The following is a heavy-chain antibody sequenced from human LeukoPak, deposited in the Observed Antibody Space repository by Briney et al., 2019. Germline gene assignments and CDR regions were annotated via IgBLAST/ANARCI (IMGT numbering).Heavy chain of an antibody. CDR2: ISSSSSYI. J-gene: IGHJ5*02. Sequence: PGGSLRLSCAASGFTFSSYSMNWVRQAPGKGLEWVSSISSSSSYIYYADSVKGRFTISRDNAKNSLYLQMNSLRAEDTAVYYCASSDYYDSSGYYSGHRFDPWGQGTLVTVSS. CDR3: ASSDYYDSSGYYSGHRFDP. D-gene: IGHD3-22*01. V-gene: IGHV3-21*01. CDR1: GFTFSSYS.